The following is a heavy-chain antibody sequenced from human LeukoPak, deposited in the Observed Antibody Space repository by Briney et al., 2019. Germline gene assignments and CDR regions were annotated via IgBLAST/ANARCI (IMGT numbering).Heavy chain of an antibody. J-gene: IGHJ3*02. D-gene: IGHD4-17*01. CDR1: GFTVISNY. CDR2: IYSGGST. V-gene: IGHV3-53*01. CDR3: ATTRYDAFDI. Sequence: QPGGSLRLSCAASGFTVISNYMSWVRQAPGKGLEWVSLIYSGGSTYYADSVRGRFTISRDNSKNTLCLQMNSLRAEDTAVYYRATTRYDAFDIWGQGTMVPSLQ.